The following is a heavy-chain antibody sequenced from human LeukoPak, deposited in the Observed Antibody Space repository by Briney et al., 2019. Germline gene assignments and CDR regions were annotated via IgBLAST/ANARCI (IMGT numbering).Heavy chain of an antibody. V-gene: IGHV1-18*01. CDR3: ARVYNYYDTSGYYLGNYFDY. D-gene: IGHD3-22*01. CDR1: GYTFTSYG. J-gene: IGHJ4*02. CDR2: ISTYNGNT. Sequence: ASVKVSCKASGYTFTSYGITWVRQAPGQGLEWMGWISTYNGNTNNVQKLQGRVTMTTDTSTSTAYMELRSLRSDDTAVHYCARVYNYYDTSGYYLGNYFDYWGRGTLVTVSS.